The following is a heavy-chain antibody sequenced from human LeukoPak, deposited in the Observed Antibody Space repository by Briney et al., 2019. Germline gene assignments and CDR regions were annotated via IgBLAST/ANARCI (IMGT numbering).Heavy chain of an antibody. CDR1: RVSISGGGFY. J-gene: IGHJ4*02. Sequence: SQTLSLTCTVSRVSISGGGFYWAWIRQHPGQGLEWIGYITHSGSPYYNPALESRISIFRDTSKNQFSLSLTSLTAADTAVYFCASVDWESYYLDSWGQGSLVTVSS. D-gene: IGHD1-26*01. V-gene: IGHV4-31*03. CDR2: ITHSGSP. CDR3: ASVDWESYYLDS.